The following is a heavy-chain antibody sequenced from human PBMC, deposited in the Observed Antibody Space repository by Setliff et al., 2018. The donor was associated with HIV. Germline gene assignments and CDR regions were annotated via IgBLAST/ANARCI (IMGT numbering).Heavy chain of an antibody. CDR1: GASVVSGGYY. CDR3: ASSTRKSFDFWTDSRTTYPPYYFDY. CDR2: IYYSGTT. Sequence: LSLTCSVSGASVVSGGYYWSWIRQHPEKGLEWIGYIYYSGTTTYNPSLRSRVTISLDTSLNQFSLKVNSVTAADTAVYYCASSTRKSFDFWTDSRTTYPPYYFDYWGQGTLVTVSS. D-gene: IGHD3-3*01. J-gene: IGHJ4*02. V-gene: IGHV4-31*03.